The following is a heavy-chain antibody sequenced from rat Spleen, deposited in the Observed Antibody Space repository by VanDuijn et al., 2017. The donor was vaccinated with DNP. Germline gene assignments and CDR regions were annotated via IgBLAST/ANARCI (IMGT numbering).Heavy chain of an antibody. Sequence: EVQLVESGGGLVQPGRSLKLSCAASGFTFSDYNMAWVRQAPKKGLEWVATISYDGSSTYYRDSVKGRFTISRDNAKSTLYLQMDSLRSEDTATYYCARQGTVVPNYFDYWGQGVMVTVSS. J-gene: IGHJ2*01. V-gene: IGHV5-7*01. CDR1: GFTFSDYN. D-gene: IGHD1-1*01. CDR2: ISYDGSST. CDR3: ARQGTVVPNYFDY.